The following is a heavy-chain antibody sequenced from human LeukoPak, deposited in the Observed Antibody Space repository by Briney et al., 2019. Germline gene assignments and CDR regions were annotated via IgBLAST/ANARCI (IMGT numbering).Heavy chain of an antibody. D-gene: IGHD1-26*01. CDR1: GFTFSSYG. V-gene: IGHV3-30*02. CDR2: IRYDGSNK. Sequence: PEGSLRLSCAAPGFTFSSYGMHWVRQAPGKGLEWVAFIRYDGSNKYYADSVKGRFTISRDNSKNTLYLQMNSLRAEDTAVYYCAKGVRGSYYDDAFDIWGQGTMVTVSS. J-gene: IGHJ3*02. CDR3: AKGVRGSYYDDAFDI.